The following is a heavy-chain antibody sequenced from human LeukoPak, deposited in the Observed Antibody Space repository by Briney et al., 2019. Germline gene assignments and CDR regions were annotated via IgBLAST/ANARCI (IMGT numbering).Heavy chain of an antibody. V-gene: IGHV4-34*01. CDR2: INHSGST. CDR1: GGSFSGYY. Sequence: SETLSLTCAVYGGSFSGYYWSWIRQPPGKGLEWIGEINHSGSTNYNPSLKSRVTISVDTSKNQFSLKLSSVTAADTAVYYCARVSPKYCSGGSCYPNFDYWGQGTLVTVSS. CDR3: ARVSPKYCSGGSCYPNFDY. D-gene: IGHD2-15*01. J-gene: IGHJ4*02.